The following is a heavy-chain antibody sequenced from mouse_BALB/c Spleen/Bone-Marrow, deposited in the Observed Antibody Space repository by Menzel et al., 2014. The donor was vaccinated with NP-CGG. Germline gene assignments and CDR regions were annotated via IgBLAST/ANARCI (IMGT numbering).Heavy chain of an antibody. Sequence: EVKLVESGGGLVQPGGSRKLSCAASGFTFSSFAMHWIRQAPEKGLEWVAFISSGSNIIHYADTVKGRFTISRDNPKNTLFLQMTSLRSEDTVMYYCGRGDYWGQGTTLTVSS. J-gene: IGHJ2*01. CDR3: GRGDY. CDR1: GFTFSSFA. CDR2: ISSGSNII. V-gene: IGHV5-17*02.